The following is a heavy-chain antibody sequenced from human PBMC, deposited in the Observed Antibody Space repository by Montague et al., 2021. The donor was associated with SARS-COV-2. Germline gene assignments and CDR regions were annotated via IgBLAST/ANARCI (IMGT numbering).Heavy chain of an antibody. CDR3: ARDPNCGSTSCYYHY. CDR2: IKEDGGQK. D-gene: IGHD2-2*01. CDR1: GFPFSNYW. V-gene: IGHV3-7*01. Sequence: SRSLSFPASGFPFSNYWMSWVRQAPGKGLEWVANIKEDGGQKYYVDSVKGRFTTSRDNAKNSLYLQMNSLRAEDTAVYYCARDPNCGSTSCYYHYWGQGTLVTVSS. J-gene: IGHJ4*02.